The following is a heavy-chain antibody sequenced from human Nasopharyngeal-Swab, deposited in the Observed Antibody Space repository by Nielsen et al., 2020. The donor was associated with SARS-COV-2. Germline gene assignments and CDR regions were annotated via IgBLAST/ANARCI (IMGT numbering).Heavy chain of an antibody. D-gene: IGHD3-10*01. CDR2: ISGSGGST. J-gene: IGHJ6*02. V-gene: IGHV3-23*01. Sequence: WIRQPLGKGLEWVSAISGSGGSTYYADSVKGRFTISRDNSKNTLYLQMNSLRAEDTAVYYCAKLIEEGSGSYYALYYYYGTDVWGQGTTVTVSS. CDR3: AKLIEEGSGSYYALYYYYGTDV.